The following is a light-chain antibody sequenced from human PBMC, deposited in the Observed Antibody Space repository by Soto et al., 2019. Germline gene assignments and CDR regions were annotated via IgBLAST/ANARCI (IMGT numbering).Light chain of an antibody. CDR3: QQYNAWPLFS. V-gene: IGKV3-15*01. J-gene: IGKJ2*03. Sequence: ELVMTQSPATLSVSPGERATLSCRASQSIGSRVAWYQQKPGQAPSLLIYDTSTRATGMPARFSGSGSGTEFTLTISSLQSEDFAVYYCQQYNAWPLFSFGQGTKVEIK. CDR2: DTS. CDR1: QSIGSR.